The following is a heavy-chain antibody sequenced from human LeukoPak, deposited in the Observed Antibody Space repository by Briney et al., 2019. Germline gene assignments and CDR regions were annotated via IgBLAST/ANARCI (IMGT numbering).Heavy chain of an antibody. CDR1: GGTFSSYA. J-gene: IGHJ4*02. Sequence: SVKVSCKASGGTFSSYAISWVRQAPGQGLEWMGGIIPIFGTANYAQKFQGRVTITADESTSTAYMELSSLRSGDTAVYYCARGHDYSNYLDYWGQGTLVTVSS. V-gene: IGHV1-69*13. CDR3: ARGHDYSNYLDY. CDR2: IIPIFGTA. D-gene: IGHD4-11*01.